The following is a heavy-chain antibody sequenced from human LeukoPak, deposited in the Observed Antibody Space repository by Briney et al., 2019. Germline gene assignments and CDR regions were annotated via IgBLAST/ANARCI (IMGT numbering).Heavy chain of an antibody. D-gene: IGHD3-10*01. Sequence: RASVKVSCKLSGDTLTELSMHWVRQSPGKGLEWMGGFIPEDGETIYAQKFQGRVTMTEDTSTDTAYMELSSLRPDDTAVYFCATLPRGHLFDSWGQGTLVTVSS. CDR1: GDTLTELS. V-gene: IGHV1-24*01. CDR3: ATLPRGHLFDS. J-gene: IGHJ4*02. CDR2: FIPEDGET.